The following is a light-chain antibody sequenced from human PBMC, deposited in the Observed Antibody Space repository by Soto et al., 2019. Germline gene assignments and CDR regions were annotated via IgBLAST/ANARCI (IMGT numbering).Light chain of an antibody. V-gene: IGKV3-11*01. CDR2: DAS. Sequence: IVLTQSPVTLAVSPGERAVLSCRASQSVSTSLAWYQHKPGQAPRLFIYDASKRAPDIPARFSGSGSGTDFTLTISSLEPEDFAVYYCQVRDVWPSFGQGTKVEIK. J-gene: IGKJ1*01. CDR1: QSVSTS. CDR3: QVRDVWPS.